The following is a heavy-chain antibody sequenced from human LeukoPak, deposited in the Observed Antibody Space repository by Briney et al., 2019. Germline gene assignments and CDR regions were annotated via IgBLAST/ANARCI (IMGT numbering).Heavy chain of an antibody. D-gene: IGHD3-10*01. V-gene: IGHV4-59*01. CDR2: IYYSGST. Sequence: PSETLSLTCTVSGGSISSYYWNWIRQPPGKGLEWIGYIYYSGSTNYNPSLKSRVTISVDTSKTQFSLKLSSVTAADTAVYYCARSLYYYGSDSFDIWGQGTMVTVSS. CDR1: GGSISSYY. J-gene: IGHJ3*02. CDR3: ARSLYYYGSDSFDI.